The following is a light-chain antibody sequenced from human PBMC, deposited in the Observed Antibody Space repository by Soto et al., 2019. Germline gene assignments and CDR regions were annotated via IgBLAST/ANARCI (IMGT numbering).Light chain of an antibody. CDR2: AAS. CDR1: QGIRDA. CDR3: LQHNSYPQT. V-gene: IGKV1-17*01. Sequence: DIQMTQSPSSLSASVGDRVTITCRASQGIRDALGWYQQKPGKAPKRLIYAASSLQSGVPSRFSGSGSGTEFTLTISSLQHEDFATYYCLQHNSYPQTFGQGTKVKIK. J-gene: IGKJ1*01.